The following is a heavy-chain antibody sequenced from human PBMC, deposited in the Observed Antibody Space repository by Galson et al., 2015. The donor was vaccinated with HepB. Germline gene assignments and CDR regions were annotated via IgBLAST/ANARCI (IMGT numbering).Heavy chain of an antibody. CDR1: GGTFSSYA. V-gene: IGHV1-69*13. J-gene: IGHJ3*02. CDR3: ARSGHSSSFFRYAFDI. Sequence: SVKVSCKASGGTFSSYAISWVRQAPGQGLEWMGGIIPIFGTANYAQKFQGRVTITADESTGTAYMELSSLRSEDTAVYYCARSGHSSSFFRYAFDIWGQGTMVTVSS. CDR2: IIPIFGTA. D-gene: IGHD6-6*01.